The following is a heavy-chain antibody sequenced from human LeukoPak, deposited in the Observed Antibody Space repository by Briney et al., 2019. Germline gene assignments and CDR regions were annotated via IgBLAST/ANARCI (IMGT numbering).Heavy chain of an antibody. J-gene: IGHJ4*02. CDR2: IKGDGIST. V-gene: IGHV3-74*01. CDR3: AKDHYWSIDY. Sequence: GGSLRLSCAASGFDFNSNWMHWVRHAPGQGLVWVSRIKGDGISTNYADSVKGRFTISRDIAKNTLYLQMNSLRAEDTGVYYCAKDHYWSIDYWGRGTLVTVSS. CDR1: GFDFNSNW. D-gene: IGHD3-3*01.